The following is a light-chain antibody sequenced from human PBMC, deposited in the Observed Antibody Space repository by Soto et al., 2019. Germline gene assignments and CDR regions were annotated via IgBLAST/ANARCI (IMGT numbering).Light chain of an antibody. CDR2: ANN. Sequence: QSVLTQPPSVSGAPGQRVAISCTGGSSNIGAGFDVHWYQQLPGTAPKLLLFANNKRPSGVPDRFSGSKSATSASLAITGLRAEDEGDYFCQSYDTSLRVYVFGTGTKLTVL. CDR3: QSYDTSLRVYV. CDR1: SSNIGAGFD. V-gene: IGLV1-40*01. J-gene: IGLJ1*01.